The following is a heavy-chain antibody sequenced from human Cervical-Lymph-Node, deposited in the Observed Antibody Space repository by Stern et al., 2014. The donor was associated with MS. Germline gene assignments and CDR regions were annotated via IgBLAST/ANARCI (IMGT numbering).Heavy chain of an antibody. Sequence: DQLVESGAEVKKPGSSVKVSCKASGGTFSSYAISWVRQAPGQGLEWMGGIIPIFGTANYAQKFQGRVTITADESTSTASMELSSLRSEDTSVYYCAIRPNYSYNWFDPWGQGTLVTVSS. D-gene: IGHD3-10*01. J-gene: IGHJ5*02. CDR1: GGTFSSYA. V-gene: IGHV1-69*01. CDR3: AIRPNYSYNWFDP. CDR2: IIPIFGTA.